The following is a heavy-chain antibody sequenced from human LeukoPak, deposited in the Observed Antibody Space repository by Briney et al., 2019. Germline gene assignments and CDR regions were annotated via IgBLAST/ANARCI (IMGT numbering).Heavy chain of an antibody. J-gene: IGHJ5*02. CDR3: ARADWYYYDSSGYSFWFDP. D-gene: IGHD3-22*01. CDR1: GGSISSSSYY. CDR2: TYYSGST. Sequence: SETLSLTCTVSGGSISSSSYYWGWIRQPPGKGLEWIGSTYYSGSTYYNPSLKSRVTISVDTSKNQFSLKLSSVTAADTAVYYCARADWYYYDSSGYSFWFDPWGQGTLVTVSS. V-gene: IGHV4-39*07.